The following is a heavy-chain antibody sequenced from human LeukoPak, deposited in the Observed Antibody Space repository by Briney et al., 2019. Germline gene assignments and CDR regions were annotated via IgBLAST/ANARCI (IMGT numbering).Heavy chain of an antibody. CDR1: GFTFYDDT. V-gene: IGHV3-43*01. J-gene: IGHJ4*02. Sequence: PGGSLRLSCAASGFTFYDDTIHWVRQTPGRGLEWVSFITWKSEKTHYADSVKGRFTISRDNSKDSLYLQMNSLRTEDTGLYHCASEVGYKSLGYLGQGTLVTVSS. CDR2: ITWKSEKT. CDR3: ASEVGYKSLGY. D-gene: IGHD3-16*01.